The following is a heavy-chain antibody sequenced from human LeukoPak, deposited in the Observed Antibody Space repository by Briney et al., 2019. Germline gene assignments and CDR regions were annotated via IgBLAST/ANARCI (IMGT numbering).Heavy chain of an antibody. D-gene: IGHD1-1*01. Sequence: SVKVSCKASGGTFSSYAISWVRQAPGQGIEWMGGIIPIFGTANYAQKFQGRVTITADESTSTAYMELSSLRSEDTAVYYCARSNWNDALDAFDIWGQGTMVTVSS. J-gene: IGHJ3*02. V-gene: IGHV1-69*13. CDR1: GGTFSSYA. CDR3: ARSNWNDALDAFDI. CDR2: IIPIFGTA.